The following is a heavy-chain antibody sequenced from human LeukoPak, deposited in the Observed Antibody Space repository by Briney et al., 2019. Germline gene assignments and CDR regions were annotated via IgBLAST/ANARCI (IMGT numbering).Heavy chain of an antibody. CDR3: ATRRRYCSSTSCPPYYYYGMDV. V-gene: IGHV1-69*13. CDR1: GGTFSSYA. CDR2: IIPIFGTA. J-gene: IGHJ6*02. D-gene: IGHD2-2*01. Sequence: ASVKVSSKASGGTFSSYAISWVRQAPGQGLEWMGGIIPIFGTANYAQKFQGRVTITADESTSTAYMELSSLRSEDTAVYYCATRRRYCSSTSCPPYYYYGMDVWAQGTTFTVSS.